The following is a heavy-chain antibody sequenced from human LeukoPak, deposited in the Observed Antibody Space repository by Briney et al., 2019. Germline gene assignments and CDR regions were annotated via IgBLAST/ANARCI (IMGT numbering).Heavy chain of an antibody. CDR2: FDPEDGET. J-gene: IGHJ6*04. V-gene: IGHV1-24*01. Sequence: APVKVSCKVSGYTLTELSMHWVRQAPGKGLEWMGGFDPEDGETIYAQKFQGRVTMTEDTSTDTAYMELSSLRSEDTAVYYCATTYYGDYGMDVWGKGTTVTVSS. CDR1: GYTLTELS. CDR3: ATTYYGDYGMDV. D-gene: IGHD4-17*01.